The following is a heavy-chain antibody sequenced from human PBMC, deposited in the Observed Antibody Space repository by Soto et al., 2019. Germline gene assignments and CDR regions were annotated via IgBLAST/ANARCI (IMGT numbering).Heavy chain of an antibody. CDR1: GFTFSSYA. Sequence: EVQLLESGGGLVQPGGSLRLSCAASGFTFSSYAMSWVRQAPGKGLEWVSAISGSGGSTYYADSVKGRITISRDNSKNTLYLQMNSLRAEDTAVYYCAKARAQYYDFWSGYPVDCWGQGTLVTVSS. J-gene: IGHJ4*02. CDR2: ISGSGGST. CDR3: AKARAQYYDFWSGYPVDC. D-gene: IGHD3-3*01. V-gene: IGHV3-23*01.